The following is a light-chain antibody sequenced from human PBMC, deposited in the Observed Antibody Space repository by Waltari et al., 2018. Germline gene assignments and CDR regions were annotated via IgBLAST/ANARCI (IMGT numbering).Light chain of an antibody. J-gene: IGKJ4*01. V-gene: IGKV1-5*03. CDR1: QTISSR. CDR2: DAS. Sequence: TCRASQTISSRLALHQQKPGKAPKLLISDASNLQSGVPSRFSGSGSGTEFTLTISSLQPDDVATYFCQQCNDYPLTFGGGTKVEIK. CDR3: QQCNDYPLT.